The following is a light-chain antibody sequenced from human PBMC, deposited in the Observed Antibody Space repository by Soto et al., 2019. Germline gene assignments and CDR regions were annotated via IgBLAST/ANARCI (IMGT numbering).Light chain of an antibody. J-gene: IGKJ1*01. V-gene: IGKV2D-29*01. CDR2: EVS. Sequence: DIVMTQTPLSLSVTPGQPASISCKSSQSLMHSDGKTYLYWYLQRSGQPPQLLIHEVSNRFSGVQDRFSGSGSGTDFTLEISRVEAEDVGIYYCMQRIQLPRTFDQGTKVEIK. CDR1: QSLMHSDGKTY. CDR3: MQRIQLPRT.